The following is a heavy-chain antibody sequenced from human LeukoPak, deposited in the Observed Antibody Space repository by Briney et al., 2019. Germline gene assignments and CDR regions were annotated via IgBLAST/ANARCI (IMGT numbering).Heavy chain of an antibody. Sequence: PGGSLRLSCAASGFTFSSYVLNWVRQAPGKGLEWVSAISSSGGSTNYADSVKGRFTISRDNSKNTLDLQMNSLRAEDTAMYYCARDSGFFIGDYNGVYNYFDSWGQGTLVTVSP. J-gene: IGHJ4*02. CDR2: ISSSGGST. D-gene: IGHD4-17*01. CDR3: ARDSGFFIGDYNGVYNYFDS. CDR1: GFTFSSYV. V-gene: IGHV3-23*01.